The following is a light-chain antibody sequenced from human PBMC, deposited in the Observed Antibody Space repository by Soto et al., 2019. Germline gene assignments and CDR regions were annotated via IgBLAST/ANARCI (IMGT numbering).Light chain of an antibody. V-gene: IGLV2-14*01. Sequence: QSVLTQPASVSGSPGQTITISCTGTSSDVGGYNYLSWYQQHPGKAPKVMIYEVSNRPSGVFNRFSGSKSGNTASLTISGLQAEDEADYFCSSYTTSGTPVFGGGTKLTVL. CDR1: SSDVGGYNY. CDR3: SSYTTSGTPV. CDR2: EVS. J-gene: IGLJ3*02.